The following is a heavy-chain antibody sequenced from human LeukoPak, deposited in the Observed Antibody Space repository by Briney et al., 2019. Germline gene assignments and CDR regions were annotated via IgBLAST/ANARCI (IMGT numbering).Heavy chain of an antibody. CDR2: ISRSSSYI. D-gene: IGHD3-10*01. Sequence: GGSLRLSCAASGFTFSSYSMNWVRQAPGKGLEWVSSISRSSSYIYYADSVKGRFTISRDNAKNSLYLQMNSLRAEDTAVYYCARDYSLVRGEGYFQHWGQGTLVTVSS. CDR1: GFTFSSYS. CDR3: ARDYSLVRGEGYFQH. V-gene: IGHV3-21*01. J-gene: IGHJ1*01.